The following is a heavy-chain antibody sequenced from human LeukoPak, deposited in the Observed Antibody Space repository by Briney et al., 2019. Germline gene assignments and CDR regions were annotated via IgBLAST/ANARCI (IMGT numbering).Heavy chain of an antibody. CDR3: AKEISGRITMIVVVITGLDH. V-gene: IGHV3-23*01. D-gene: IGHD3-22*01. CDR2: ISGSGGST. Sequence: GGSLRLSCAASGFTFSSYAMSWVRQAPGKGLEWVSAISGSGGSTYYADSVKGRFTISRDNSKNTLYLQMDSLRAEDTAVYYCAKEISGRITMIVVVITGLDHWGQGTLVTVSS. J-gene: IGHJ4*02. CDR1: GFTFSSYA.